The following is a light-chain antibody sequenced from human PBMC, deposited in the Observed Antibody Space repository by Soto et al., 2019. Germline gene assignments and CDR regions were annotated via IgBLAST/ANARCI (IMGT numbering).Light chain of an antibody. Sequence: EIVLTQSPGTLSLSPGERATLSCRASQSVSSSYLAWYQQKPGQAPRLLIYGASSRATGILDRFSGSGSGTDYTLTISRLEPEDVAVYYCQQYGSSPPYTFGQGTKLEIK. CDR1: QSVSSSY. J-gene: IGKJ2*01. V-gene: IGKV3-20*01. CDR2: GAS. CDR3: QQYGSSPPYT.